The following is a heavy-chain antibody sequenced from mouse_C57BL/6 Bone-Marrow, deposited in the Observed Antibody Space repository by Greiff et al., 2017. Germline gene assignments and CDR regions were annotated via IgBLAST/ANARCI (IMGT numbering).Heavy chain of an antibody. J-gene: IGHJ3*01. D-gene: IGHD1-1*01. CDR3: ARESNYYGRSAFAY. CDR1: GFTFSSYA. CDR2: ISDGGSYT. V-gene: IGHV5-4*01. Sequence: EVKLVESGGGLVKPGGSLTLSCAASGFTFSSYAMSWVRPTPEKRLEWVATISDGGSYTYYPDNVKGRFTISRDNAKKNLDLQMIHLKSKDTDRYYCARESNYYGRSAFAYWGQGTLVTVSA.